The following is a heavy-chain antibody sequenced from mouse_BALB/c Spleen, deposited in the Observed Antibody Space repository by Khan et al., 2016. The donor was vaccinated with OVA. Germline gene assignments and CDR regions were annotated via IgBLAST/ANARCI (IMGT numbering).Heavy chain of an antibody. Sequence: QVQLKQSGPGLVTPSQSLSITCTVSGFSLTDYGVSWIRQPPGKGLEWLGVIWGGGSTSYNSALKSRLSISKDNSKSQVFLKMNSLQTDDTAIYYCAKGVWSYYFALDYWGQGTSVTVSS. V-gene: IGHV2-6-5*01. CDR2: IWGGGST. CDR3: AKGVWSYYFALDY. CDR1: GFSLTDYG. J-gene: IGHJ4*01. D-gene: IGHD2-10*02.